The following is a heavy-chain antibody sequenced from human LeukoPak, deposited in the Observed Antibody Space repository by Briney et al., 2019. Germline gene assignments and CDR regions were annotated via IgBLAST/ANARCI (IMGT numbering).Heavy chain of an antibody. CDR3: ATYSTRNAREFQS. D-gene: IGHD4-11*01. CDR2: IKTDASEK. J-gene: IGHJ1*01. CDR1: GFIFSNCW. V-gene: IGHV3-7*01. Sequence: GSLRLSCETSGFIFSNCWMTWVRQAPGKGLEWVANIKTDASEKYYADSVKGRFTISRDNAKMSLYLQMNSLRVEDTAVYYCATYSTRNAREFQSWGQGTLVTVSS.